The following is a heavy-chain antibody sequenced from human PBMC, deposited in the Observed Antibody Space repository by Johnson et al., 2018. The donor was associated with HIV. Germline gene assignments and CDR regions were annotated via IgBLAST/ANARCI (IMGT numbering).Heavy chain of an antibody. D-gene: IGHD5-18*01. V-gene: IGHV3-64*01. CDR3: ARGGRGYSYSYAFDI. CDR2: ISSNGGST. CDR1: GFTFSSYA. J-gene: IGHJ3*02. Sequence: VQLVESGGGLVQPGGSLRLSCAASGFTFSSYAMHWVRQAPGKGPEYVSAISSNGGSTYYANSVKGRFPISRDNSKNTLYLQMGSLRAEDMAVYYRARGGRGYSYSYAFDIWGQGTMVTVSS.